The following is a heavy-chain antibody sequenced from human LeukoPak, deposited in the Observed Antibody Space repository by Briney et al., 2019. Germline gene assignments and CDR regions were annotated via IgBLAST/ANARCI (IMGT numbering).Heavy chain of an antibody. CDR1: GGSISSSSYY. J-gene: IGHJ4*02. V-gene: IGHV4-39*07. CDR3: ARYASDGWRFDY. Sequence: SETLSLTCTVSGGSISSSSYYWGWIRQPPGKGLEWIGSIYYSGSTYYNPSLKSRVTISVDTSKNQFSLKLSSVTAADTAVYYCARYASDGWRFDYWGQGTLVTVSP. D-gene: IGHD5-24*01. CDR2: IYYSGST.